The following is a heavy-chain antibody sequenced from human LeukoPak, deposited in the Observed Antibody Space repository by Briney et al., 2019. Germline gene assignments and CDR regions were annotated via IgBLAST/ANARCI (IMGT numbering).Heavy chain of an antibody. D-gene: IGHD5-12*01. Sequence: SETLSLTCAVYGGSFGGYYWSWIRQPPGKGLEWIGEINHSGSTNYNPSLKSRVTISVDTSKNQFSLKLSSVTAADTAVYYCARVRGYSGYDQKGYYYYYGMDVWGQGTTVTVSS. V-gene: IGHV4-34*01. J-gene: IGHJ6*02. CDR1: GGSFGGYY. CDR2: INHSGST. CDR3: ARVRGYSGYDQKGYYYYYGMDV.